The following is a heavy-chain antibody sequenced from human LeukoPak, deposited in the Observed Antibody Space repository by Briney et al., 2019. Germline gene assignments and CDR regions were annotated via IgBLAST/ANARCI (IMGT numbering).Heavy chain of an antibody. J-gene: IGHJ4*02. CDR1: GFTFSSYW. CDR3: ARGSLGELSWYFDY. CDR2: IKQDGSEK. Sequence: GGSLRLSCAASGFTFSSYWMSWVRQAPGKGLEWVANIKQDGSEKYYADSVKGRFTISRDNAKNSLYLQMNSLRAEDTAVYYCARGSLGELSWYFDYWGQGTLVTVSS. V-gene: IGHV3-7*01. D-gene: IGHD3-16*02.